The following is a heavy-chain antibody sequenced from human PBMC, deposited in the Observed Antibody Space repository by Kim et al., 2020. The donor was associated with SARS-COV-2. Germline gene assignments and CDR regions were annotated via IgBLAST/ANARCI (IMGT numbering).Heavy chain of an antibody. D-gene: IGHD3-22*01. V-gene: IGHV4-31*03. CDR2: IYYSGST. CDR3: ARDRGPGDSSGYYFDY. Sequence: SETLSLTCTVSGFSLSSGGYYWIWIRQHPGKGLEWIGYIYYSGSTYYNPSLKSRVTISVDTSKNQFSLKLSSVIAADTAVYYCARDRGPGDSSGYYFDY. J-gene: IGHJ4*01. CDR1: GFSLSSGGYY.